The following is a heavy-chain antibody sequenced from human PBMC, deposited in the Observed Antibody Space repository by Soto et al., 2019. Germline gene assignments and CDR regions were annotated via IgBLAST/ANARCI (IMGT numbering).Heavy chain of an antibody. CDR1: GFTFDDYA. CDR2: ISWNSGDI. V-gene: IGHV3-9*01. J-gene: IGHJ3*02. D-gene: IGHD2-2*01. CDR3: AKDTENRYCRATRCPAGAFDI. Sequence: GGSLRLSCAASGFTFDDYAMHWVRQAPGKGLEWVSGISWNSGDIAYADSVKGRFTISRDNAKNSLYLQMNSLRTEDTAFYYCAKDTENRYCRATRCPAGAFDIWGQATMVTVSS.